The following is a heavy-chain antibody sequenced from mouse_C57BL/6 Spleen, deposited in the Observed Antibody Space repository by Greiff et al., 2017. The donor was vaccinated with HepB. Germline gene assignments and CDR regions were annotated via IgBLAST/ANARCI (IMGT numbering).Heavy chain of an antibody. V-gene: IGHV5-16*01. D-gene: IGHD4-1*02. J-gene: IGHJ2*01. CDR2: INYDGSST. CDR1: GFTFSDYY. CDR3: ARVLNWGYYFDY. Sequence: EVMLVESEGGLVQPGSSMKLSCTASGFTFSDYYMAWVRQVPEKGLEWVANINYDGSSTYYLDSLKSRFIISRDNAKNILYLQMSSLKSEDTATYYWARVLNWGYYFDYWGQGTTLTVSS.